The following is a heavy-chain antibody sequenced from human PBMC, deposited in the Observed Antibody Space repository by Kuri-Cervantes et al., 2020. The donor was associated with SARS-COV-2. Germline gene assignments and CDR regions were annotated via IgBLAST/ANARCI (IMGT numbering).Heavy chain of an antibody. J-gene: IGHJ4*02. CDR2: ISHDGRKQ. V-gene: IGHV3-30*04. CDR1: GFTLRGYA. Sequence: GESLKISCAASGFTLRGYALHWVRQAPGKGLEWVAVISHDGRKQYLADSVKGRFTISRDNSKNTLYLQMNSLRAEDTAVYYCARSPKGGGYYNRRFDYWGQGTLVTVSS. CDR3: ARSPKGGGYYNRRFDY. D-gene: IGHD3-3*01.